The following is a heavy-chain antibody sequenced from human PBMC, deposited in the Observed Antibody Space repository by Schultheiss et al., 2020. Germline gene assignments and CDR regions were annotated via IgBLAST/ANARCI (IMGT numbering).Heavy chain of an antibody. D-gene: IGHD6-19*01. CDR2: ISGSGGST. CDR1: GFTFSSYA. CDR3: AREVAGSDY. J-gene: IGHJ4*02. Sequence: GGSLRLSCAASGFTFSSYAMHWVRQAPGKGLEWVSAISGSGGSTYYADSVRGRFTISRDNAKNTLYLQMNSLRAEDTAVYYCAREVAGSDYWGQGTLVTVSS. V-gene: IGHV3-23*01.